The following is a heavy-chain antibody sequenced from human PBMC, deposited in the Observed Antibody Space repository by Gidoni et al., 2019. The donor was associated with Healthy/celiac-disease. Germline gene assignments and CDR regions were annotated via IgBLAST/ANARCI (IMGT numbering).Heavy chain of an antibody. J-gene: IGHJ4*02. CDR1: GFTVSSNY. CDR3: ARVGLWFGELRSYYFDY. Sequence: EVQLVESGGGLVQPGGSLRLSCAASGFTVSSNYMSWVRQAPGKGLGWVSVIYSGGSTYYADSVKGRFTISRDNSKNTLYLQMNSLRAEDTAVYYCARVGLWFGELRSYYFDYWGQGTLVTV. V-gene: IGHV3-66*01. D-gene: IGHD3-10*01. CDR2: IYSGGST.